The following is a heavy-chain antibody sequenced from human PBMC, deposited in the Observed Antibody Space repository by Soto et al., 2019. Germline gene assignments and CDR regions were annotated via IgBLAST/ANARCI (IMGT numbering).Heavy chain of an antibody. J-gene: IGHJ6*02. V-gene: IGHV2-26*03. D-gene: IGHD4-17*01. CDR3: ARRNADSGSHYYALDV. Sequence: QVTLKESGPVLVKPTETLTLTCTISGFSLSNGRSGVSWIRQPPGKALEWLAHFFSDAERSYSTSMQSRLTMSKDTSGTQVVLSMTNMGPQDTGTYYCARRNADSGSHYYALDVWGQGTTVTVSS. CDR1: GFSLSNGRSG. CDR2: FFSDAER.